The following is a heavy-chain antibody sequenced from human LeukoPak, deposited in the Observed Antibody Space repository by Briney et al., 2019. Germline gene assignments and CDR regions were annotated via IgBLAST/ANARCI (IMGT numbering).Heavy chain of an antibody. V-gene: IGHV3-21*01. Sequence: TGGSLRLSCAASGFTFSSYAMSWVRQAPGKGLEWVSSISSSSSYIYYADSVKGRFTISRDNAKNSLYLQMNSLRAEDTAVYYCARDRSGDLVDYWGQGTLVTVSS. CDR2: ISSSSSYI. CDR3: ARDRSGDLVDY. D-gene: IGHD1-1*01. CDR1: GFTFSSYA. J-gene: IGHJ4*02.